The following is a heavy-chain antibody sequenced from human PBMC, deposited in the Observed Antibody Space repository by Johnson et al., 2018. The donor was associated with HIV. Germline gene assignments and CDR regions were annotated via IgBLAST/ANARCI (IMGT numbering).Heavy chain of an antibody. CDR2: ISWNSANI. D-gene: IGHD2-2*01. CDR3: AKDLPGTSRQEAFDI. J-gene: IGHJ3*02. Sequence: VQLVESGGGLIQPGGSLRLSCAASGFTFSSYAMHWVRQAPGKGLAWVSGISWNSANIGHADSVKGRFTISRDNAKNSLYLQMNSLRPEDTAFYYCAKDLPGTSRQEAFDIWGQGTMVTVSS. CDR1: GFTFSSYA. V-gene: IGHV3-9*01.